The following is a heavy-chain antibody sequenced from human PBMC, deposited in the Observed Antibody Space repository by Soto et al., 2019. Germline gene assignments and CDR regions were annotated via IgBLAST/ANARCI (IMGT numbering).Heavy chain of an antibody. Sequence: ETLSLTCTVSGGSISSYYWSWIRQPAGKGLEWIGRIYTSGSTNYNPSLKSRVTMSVDTSKNQFSLKLSSVTAADTAVYYCARGENWNYDDWFDPWGQGTLVTVSS. CDR1: GGSISSYY. J-gene: IGHJ5*02. D-gene: IGHD1-7*01. V-gene: IGHV4-4*07. CDR2: IYTSGST. CDR3: ARGENWNYDDWFDP.